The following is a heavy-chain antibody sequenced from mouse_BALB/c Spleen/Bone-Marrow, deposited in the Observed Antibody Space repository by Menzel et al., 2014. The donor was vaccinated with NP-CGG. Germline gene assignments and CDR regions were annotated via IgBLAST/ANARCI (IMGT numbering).Heavy chain of an antibody. V-gene: IGHV1-52*01. J-gene: IGHJ3*01. CDR3: ARGRDYDVFAY. CDR2: IDPYDSET. CDR1: GYTFTSYW. Sequence: VQLQQSGAELVRPGASVKLSCKASGYTFTSYWMSWVKQRPEQGLEWTGRIDPYDSETHYNQKFKDKAILTVDKSSSTAYMQLSSLTSEDSAVYYCARGRDYDVFAYWGQGTLVTVSA. D-gene: IGHD2-4*01.